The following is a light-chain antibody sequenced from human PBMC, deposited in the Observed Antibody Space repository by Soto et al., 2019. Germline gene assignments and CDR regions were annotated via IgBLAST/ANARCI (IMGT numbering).Light chain of an antibody. V-gene: IGKV3-15*01. CDR2: DAS. Sequence: EIVMTQSPGTLSVSPGERATLSCRASQSVSSKLAWYQQKPGQAPRLLIYDASTRATGIPARFSGSGSGTEFTLTINSLQSEDFAVYYCQQYYRWPITFGQGTQLEVK. CDR1: QSVSSK. CDR3: QQYYRWPIT. J-gene: IGKJ5*01.